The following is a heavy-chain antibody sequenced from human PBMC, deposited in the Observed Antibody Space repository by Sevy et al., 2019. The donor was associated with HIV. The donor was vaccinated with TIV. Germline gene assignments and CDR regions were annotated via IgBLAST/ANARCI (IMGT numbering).Heavy chain of an antibody. CDR1: GFTFDDHT. D-gene: IGHD3-16*01. Sequence: GGSLRLSCAASGFTFDDHTMHWVRQPPGKGLEWVSLISWDGGSTYYADSLKGRFTISRDNSKNYLFLQMNSLGAEDTALYYCAKDMASEGEGAYCFDYWGQGTLVTVSS. J-gene: IGHJ4*02. CDR2: ISWDGGST. CDR3: AKDMASEGEGAYCFDY. V-gene: IGHV3-43*01.